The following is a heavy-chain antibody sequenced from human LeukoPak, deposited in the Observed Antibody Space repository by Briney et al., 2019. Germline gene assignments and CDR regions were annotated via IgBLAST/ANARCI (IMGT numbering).Heavy chain of an antibody. CDR1: GYTLTELS. CDR3: ATDQIVGATRSGWFDP. CDR2: FNPKDGDT. V-gene: IGHV1-24*01. Sequence: EASVKVSCKVSGYTLTELSMHWVRQAPGQGLEWMGGFNPKDGDTIYAQKFQGRVTMTEDTSTNTAYMELSSLRSEDTAVYYCATDQIVGATRSGWFDPWGQGTLVT. J-gene: IGHJ5*01. D-gene: IGHD1-26*01.